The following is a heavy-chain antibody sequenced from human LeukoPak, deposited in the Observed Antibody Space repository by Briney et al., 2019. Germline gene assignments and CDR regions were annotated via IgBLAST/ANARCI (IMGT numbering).Heavy chain of an antibody. CDR2: IRYDGSNK. CDR3: ARAEYSSGWYWFYFDY. V-gene: IGHV3-30*02. Sequence: GGSLRLSCAASGFTFSFYGMHWVRQAPGKGLEWVAFIRYDGSNKYYADSVKGRFTISRDNSKNTLYLQMNSLRAEDTAVYYCARAEYSSGWYWFYFDYWGQGTLVTVSS. CDR1: GFTFSFYG. D-gene: IGHD6-19*01. J-gene: IGHJ4*02.